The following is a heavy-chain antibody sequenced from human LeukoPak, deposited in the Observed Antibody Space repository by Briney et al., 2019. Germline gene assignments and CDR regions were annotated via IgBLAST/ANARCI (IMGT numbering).Heavy chain of an antibody. CDR3: ARELPDPGGDYFDY. CDR1: GGSISSSSYY. J-gene: IGHJ4*02. Sequence: SETLSLTCTVSGGSISSSSYYWGWIRQPPGKGLEWIGSIYYSGSTYYNPSLKSRVTISVDTSKNQFSLKLSSVTAADTAVYYRARELPDPGGDYFDYWGQGTLVTVSS. CDR2: IYYSGST. V-gene: IGHV4-39*07. D-gene: IGHD2-2*01.